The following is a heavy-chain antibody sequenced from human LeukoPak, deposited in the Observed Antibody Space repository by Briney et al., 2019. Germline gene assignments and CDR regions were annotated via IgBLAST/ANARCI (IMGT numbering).Heavy chain of an antibody. V-gene: IGHV4-30-4*07. CDR2: IYYSGST. J-gene: IGHJ4*02. Sequence: SETLSLTCAVSGGSISSGGYSWSWIRQPPGKGLEWIGYIYYSGSTYYNPSLKSRVTISVDTSKNQFSLRLSSVTAADTAVYYCARGRGSGSYFPYYFDYWGQGTLVTASS. CDR1: GGSISSGGYS. D-gene: IGHD3-10*01. CDR3: ARGRGSGSYFPYYFDY.